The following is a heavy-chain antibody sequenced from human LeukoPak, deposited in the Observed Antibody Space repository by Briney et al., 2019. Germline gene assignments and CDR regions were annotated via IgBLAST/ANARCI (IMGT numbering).Heavy chain of an antibody. CDR2: ISHSGTT. J-gene: IGHJ6*03. Sequence: SETLSLTCTVSGYSISSGYSWGWIRQPPGKGLEWIGSISHSGTTYYNPSLQSRVTISLDTSKNHFSLKLNSVTATDTAVYYCARALRYCSSTSCSLYYYYYMDVWGKGTTVTVSS. CDR3: ARALRYCSSTSCSLYYYYYMDV. D-gene: IGHD2-2*01. V-gene: IGHV4-38-2*02. CDR1: GYSISSGYS.